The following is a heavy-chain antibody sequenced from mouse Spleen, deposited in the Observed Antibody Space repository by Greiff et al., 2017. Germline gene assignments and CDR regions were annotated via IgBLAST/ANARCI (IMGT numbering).Heavy chain of an antibody. D-gene: IGHD1-1*01. Sequence: EVKVEESGGGLVKLGGSLKLSCAASGFTFSSYYMSWVRQTPEKRLEWVATISSGGGSTYYPDSVKGRFTISRDNAKNTLYLQMSSLNSEDTAVYYCARDETVVAFDYWGQGTTLTVSS. CDR3: ARDETVVAFDY. J-gene: IGHJ2*01. V-gene: IGHV5-9*04. CDR2: ISSGGGST. CDR1: GFTFSSYY.